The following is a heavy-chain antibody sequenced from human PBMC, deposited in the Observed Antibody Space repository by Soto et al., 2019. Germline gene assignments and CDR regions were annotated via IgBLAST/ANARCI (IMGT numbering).Heavy chain of an antibody. CDR1: GFTFSDYY. J-gene: IGHJ3*02. CDR3: ARGGLPGIAAAGPVAFDI. CDR2: ISSSGSTI. Sequence: PGGSLRLSCAASGFTFSDYYMSWIRQAPGKGLEWVSYISSSGSTIYYADSVKGRFTISRDNAKNSLYLQMNSLRAEDTAVYYCARGGLPGIAAAGPVAFDIWGQGTMVTVSS. V-gene: IGHV3-11*01. D-gene: IGHD6-13*01.